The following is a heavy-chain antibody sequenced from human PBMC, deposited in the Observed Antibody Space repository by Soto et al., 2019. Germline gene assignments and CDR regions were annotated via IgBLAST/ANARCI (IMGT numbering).Heavy chain of an antibody. CDR1: GFTFSSYG. Sequence: QVQLVESGGGVVQPGRSLRLSCAASGFTFSSYGMHWVRQAPGKGLEWVAVIWYDGSNKYYADSVKGRFIISRDNSKNTLYLQMNSLRAEDTAVYYCARIYSGYDYAPDLWGQGTLVTVSS. D-gene: IGHD5-12*01. V-gene: IGHV3-33*01. CDR2: IWYDGSNK. CDR3: ARIYSGYDYAPDL. J-gene: IGHJ4*02.